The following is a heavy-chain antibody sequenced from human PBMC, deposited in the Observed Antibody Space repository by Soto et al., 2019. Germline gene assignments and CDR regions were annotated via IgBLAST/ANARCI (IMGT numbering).Heavy chain of an antibody. D-gene: IGHD3-10*01. V-gene: IGHV1-3*01. CDR1: GYTFTSYA. Sequence: QVQLVQSGAEVKKPGASVKVSCKASGYTFTSYAMHWVRQAPGQRLEWMGWINAGNGNTKYSQKFQGRVTITRDTSASTAYMELSSLRSEDTAVYYCARAQRITMVRVASYWGQGTLVTVSS. CDR2: INAGNGNT. CDR3: ARAQRITMVRVASY. J-gene: IGHJ4*02.